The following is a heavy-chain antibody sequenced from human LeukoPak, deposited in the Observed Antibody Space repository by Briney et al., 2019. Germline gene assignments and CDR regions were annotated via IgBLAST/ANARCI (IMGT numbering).Heavy chain of an antibody. CDR3: ARLAVARDDAFDI. V-gene: IGHV5-51*01. J-gene: IGHJ3*02. D-gene: IGHD6-19*01. Sequence: GESLKISCKGSGYSFTSYWVGWVRQMPGKGLEWMGIIYPGDSDTRYSPSFQGQVTISADKSISTAYLQWSSLKASDTAMYYCARLAVARDDAFDIWGQGTMVTVSS. CDR1: GYSFTSYW. CDR2: IYPGDSDT.